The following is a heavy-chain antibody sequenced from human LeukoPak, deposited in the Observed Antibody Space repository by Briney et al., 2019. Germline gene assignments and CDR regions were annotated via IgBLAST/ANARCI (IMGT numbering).Heavy chain of an antibody. D-gene: IGHD6-19*01. CDR3: ARDLSSSGWAFDY. J-gene: IGHJ4*02. Sequence: GGSLRLSCAASGFTFSNYWMSWARQVPGKGLEWMANIRQDGSEQQYVDSVKGRFTISRDNAKNTLYLQMNSLRAEDTAVYYCARDLSSSGWAFDYWGQGTLVTVSS. CDR2: IRQDGSEQ. CDR1: GFTFSNYW. V-gene: IGHV3-7*01.